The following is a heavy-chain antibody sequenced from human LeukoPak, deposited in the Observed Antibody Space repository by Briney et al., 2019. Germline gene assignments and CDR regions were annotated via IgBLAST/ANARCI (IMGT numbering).Heavy chain of an antibody. J-gene: IGHJ4*02. D-gene: IGHD1-26*01. CDR2: IYSSGST. CDR1: GVSISSTNSY. CDR3: ARKREGPTTGIDY. Sequence: ETLSLTCTVSGVSISSTNSYWGWIRQSPRTGLEWIGNIYSSGSTYYDPSLKSRVTISIDTSENQFSLKLTSVTAADTAVYYCARKREGPTTGIDYWGQGTLVTVSS. V-gene: IGHV4-39*07.